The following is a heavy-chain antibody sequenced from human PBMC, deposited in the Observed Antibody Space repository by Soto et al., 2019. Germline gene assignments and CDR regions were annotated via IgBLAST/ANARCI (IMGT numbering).Heavy chain of an antibody. Sequence: SETLALTCAVSGGSISSGDYSWSWIRQPPGKGLKWIGYIYHSGSTYYNPSLKSRVTISVDTSKNQFSLKLSSVTAADTAVYYCARNTTSHSGYYYYGMDVWGQGTTVTVSS. D-gene: IGHD2-2*01. J-gene: IGHJ6*02. CDR1: GGSISSGDYS. V-gene: IGHV4-30-2*05. CDR3: ARNTTSHSGYYYYGMDV. CDR2: IYHSGST.